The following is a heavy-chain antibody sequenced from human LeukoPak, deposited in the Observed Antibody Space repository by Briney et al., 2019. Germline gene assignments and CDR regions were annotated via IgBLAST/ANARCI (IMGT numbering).Heavy chain of an antibody. CDR1: GFTLNGYE. J-gene: IGHJ4*02. V-gene: IGHV3-48*03. CDR2: ISSSGSNI. CDR3: ARTSGTYFDY. Sequence: GGSLRLSCAASGFTLNGYEMNWVRQAPGKGLEWVSYISSSGSNIYYADSVKGRFTISRDNAKNSLYLQMNSLRAEDTAVYYCARTSGTYFDYWGQGTLVTVSS. D-gene: IGHD1-26*01.